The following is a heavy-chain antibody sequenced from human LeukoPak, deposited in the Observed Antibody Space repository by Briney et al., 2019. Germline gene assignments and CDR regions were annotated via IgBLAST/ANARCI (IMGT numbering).Heavy chain of an antibody. CDR2: ISSSSSYI. CDR3: ARGGIAAATSFDY. Sequence: GGSLRLFCAASGFTFSSYSMNWVRQAPGKGLEWVSSISSSSSYIYYADSVKGRFTISRDNAKNSLYLQMNSLRAEDTAVYYCARGGIAAATSFDYWGQGTLVTVSS. V-gene: IGHV3-21*01. CDR1: GFTFSSYS. D-gene: IGHD6-13*01. J-gene: IGHJ4*02.